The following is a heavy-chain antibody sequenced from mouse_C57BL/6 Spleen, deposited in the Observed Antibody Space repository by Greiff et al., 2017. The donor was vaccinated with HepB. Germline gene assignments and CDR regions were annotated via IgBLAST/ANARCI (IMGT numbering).Heavy chain of an antibody. CDR1: GFTFSSYG. CDR2: ISSGGSYT. Sequence: EVKVVESGGDLVKPGGSLKLSCAASGFTFSSYGMSWVRQTPDKRLEWVATISSGGSYTYYPDSVKGRFTISRDNAKNTLYLQMSSLKSEDTAMYYCARHPVVATDYAMDYWGQGTSVTVSS. D-gene: IGHD1-1*01. J-gene: IGHJ4*01. V-gene: IGHV5-6*01. CDR3: ARHPVVATDYAMDY.